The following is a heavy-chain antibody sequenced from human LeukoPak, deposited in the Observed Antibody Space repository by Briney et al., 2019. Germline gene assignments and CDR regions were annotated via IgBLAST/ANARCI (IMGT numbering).Heavy chain of an antibody. CDR1: GYTFTGYY. CDR2: INPNSGGT. CDR3: ARIVPSPGAANYFDY. D-gene: IGHD2-2*01. V-gene: IGHV1-2*02. J-gene: IGHJ4*02. Sequence: ASVKVSCKASGYTFTGYYMHWVRQAPGQWLEWMGWINPNSGGTNYAQKFQGRVTMTRDTSISTAYMELSRLRSDDTAVYYCARIVPSPGAANYFDYWGQGTLITVSS.